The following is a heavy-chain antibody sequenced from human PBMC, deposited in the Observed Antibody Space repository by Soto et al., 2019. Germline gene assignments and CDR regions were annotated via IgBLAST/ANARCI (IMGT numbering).Heavy chain of an antibody. CDR3: ARIPLDDHYGMDV. CDR1: GFTFSYYG. J-gene: IGHJ6*02. CDR2: IWSDGSDE. D-gene: IGHD1-1*01. Sequence: GGSLRLSCAASGFTFSYYGMHWVRQAPGKGLEWVAVIWSDGSDEYYADSVKGRFTISRDNSKNTVYLQMNSLRAEDTAVYYCARIPLDDHYGMDVWGQGTTVTVSS. V-gene: IGHV3-33*01.